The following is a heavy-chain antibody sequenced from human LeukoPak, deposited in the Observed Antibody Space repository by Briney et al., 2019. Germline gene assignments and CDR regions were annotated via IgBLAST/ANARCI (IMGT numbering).Heavy chain of an antibody. Sequence: PGGSLRLSCAASGFTFSSYEMNWVRQAPGKGLEWLSYISDSGSSIYYADSVKGRFTISRDNAKNSLYLQMNSLRAEDTAVYYCAREGRVRGVIGPNYYYYMDVWGKGTTVTIS. V-gene: IGHV3-48*03. D-gene: IGHD3-10*01. J-gene: IGHJ6*03. CDR3: AREGRVRGVIGPNYYYYMDV. CDR1: GFTFSSYE. CDR2: ISDSGSSI.